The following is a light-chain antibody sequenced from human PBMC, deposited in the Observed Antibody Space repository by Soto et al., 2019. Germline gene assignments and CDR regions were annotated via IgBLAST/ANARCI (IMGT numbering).Light chain of an antibody. V-gene: IGKV1-5*03. CDR3: QQYNAYPIT. CDR1: QSVDIW. CDR2: NAS. Sequence: DVQMTQSPSTLSASVGDTVTITCRASQSVDIWLAWYHQKPGKPPKLLIYNASSLETGVPSRFTGGGSGTYFSLTISGLQPDDFGTYYCQQYNAYPITFGQGTKLE. J-gene: IGKJ2*01.